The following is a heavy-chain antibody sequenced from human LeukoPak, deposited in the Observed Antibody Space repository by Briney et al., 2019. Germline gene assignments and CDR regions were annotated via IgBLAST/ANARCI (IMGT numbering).Heavy chain of an antibody. Sequence: SETLSLTCSVFGGSISSYYWSWIRQPPENGLEWIGYLYNSGSTKYNPSLKSRITISVDTSKNQFSLKLASVTAADTAVYYCARLNNGWWVDYWGQGTLVTVSS. D-gene: IGHD6-19*01. V-gene: IGHV4-59*01. J-gene: IGHJ4*02. CDR1: GGSISSYY. CDR3: ARLNNGWWVDY. CDR2: LYNSGST.